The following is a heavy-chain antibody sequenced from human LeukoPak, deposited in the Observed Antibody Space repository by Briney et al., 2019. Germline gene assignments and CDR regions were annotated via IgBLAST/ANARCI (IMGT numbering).Heavy chain of an antibody. J-gene: IGHJ4*02. V-gene: IGHV1-2*04. Sequence: ASVKVSCKASGYTFTSYAMNWVRQAPGQGLEWMGWINPNSGGTNYAQKFQGWVTMTRDTSISTAYMELSRLRSDDTAVYYCARGLVGATYNFDYWGQGTLVTVYS. CDR1: GYTFTSYA. CDR2: INPNSGGT. CDR3: ARGLVGATYNFDY. D-gene: IGHD1-26*01.